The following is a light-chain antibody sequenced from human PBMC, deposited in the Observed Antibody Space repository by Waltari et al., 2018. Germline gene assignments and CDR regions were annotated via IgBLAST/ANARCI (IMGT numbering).Light chain of an antibody. Sequence: DIQMTQSPSSLSASVGARASITCRASQSISRYLNWYQQKPGKAPKVLIYGASTLESGVPSRFSGSGSGTDFTLTISNLQPEDFATYYCQQSYSSPPDYTFGQGTKLEIK. V-gene: IGKV1-39*01. J-gene: IGKJ2*01. CDR3: QQSYSSPPDYT. CDR1: QSISRY. CDR2: GAS.